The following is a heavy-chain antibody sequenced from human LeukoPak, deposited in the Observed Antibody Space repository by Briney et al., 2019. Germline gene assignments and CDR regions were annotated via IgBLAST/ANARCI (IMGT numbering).Heavy chain of an antibody. D-gene: IGHD3-16*01. J-gene: IGHJ6*02. Sequence: ASVKVSCKASGYTFTNYYMHWVRQAPGQGLEWMGIINPSGGSTSYAQKFQGRVTMTRDTSTSTVYMELSSLRSEDTAVYYCAREIGMGAFDYYYYGMDAWGQGTTVTVSS. CDR3: AREIGMGAFDYYYYGMDA. CDR1: GYTFTNYY. V-gene: IGHV1-46*01. CDR2: INPSGGST.